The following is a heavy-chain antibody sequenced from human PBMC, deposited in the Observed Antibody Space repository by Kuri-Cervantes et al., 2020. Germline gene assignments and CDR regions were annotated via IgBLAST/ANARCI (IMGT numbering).Heavy chain of an antibody. D-gene: IGHD2-2*01. CDR1: GFTFSSYS. CDR3: ARDLAYQLTSYCGMDV. J-gene: IGHJ6*02. V-gene: IGHV3-21*06. Sequence: GESLKISCAASGFTFSSYSMNWVRQAPGKGLEWVSSISSSSSFIYYADSVKGRFTISRDNAKNSLYLQMNSLRAEDTAVYFCARDLAYQLTSYCGMDVWGQGTTVTVSS. CDR2: ISSSSSFI.